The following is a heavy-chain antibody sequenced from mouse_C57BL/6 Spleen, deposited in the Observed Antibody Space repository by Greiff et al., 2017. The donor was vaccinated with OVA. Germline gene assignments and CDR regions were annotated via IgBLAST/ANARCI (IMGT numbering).Heavy chain of an antibody. D-gene: IGHD2-4*01. Sequence: VQLQQSGPELVKPGASVKISCKASGYAFSSSWMNWVKQRPGKGLEWIGRIYPGDGDTNYNGKFKGKATLTADNASSTAYMQLSSLTSEDSAVYFCARSGYDYDLAWFAYWGQGTLVTVSA. V-gene: IGHV1-82*01. CDR1: GYAFSSSW. CDR3: ARSGYDYDLAWFAY. CDR2: IYPGDGDT. J-gene: IGHJ3*01.